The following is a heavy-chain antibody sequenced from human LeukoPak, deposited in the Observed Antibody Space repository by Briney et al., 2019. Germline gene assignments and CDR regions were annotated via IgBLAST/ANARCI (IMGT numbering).Heavy chain of an antibody. Sequence: ESSVKVSFMASGGTFISYAISWVRQAPGQGVEWMGGIIPIFGTANYAQKFQGRVTITADESTSTAYMELSSLRSEDTAVYYCASVDTAMATDYWGQGTLVTVSS. D-gene: IGHD5-18*01. CDR3: ASVDTAMATDY. CDR1: GGTFISYA. V-gene: IGHV1-69*13. J-gene: IGHJ4*02. CDR2: IIPIFGTA.